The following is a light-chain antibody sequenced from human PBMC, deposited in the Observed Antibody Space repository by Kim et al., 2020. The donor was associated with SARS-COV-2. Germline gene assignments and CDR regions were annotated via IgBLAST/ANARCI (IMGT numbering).Light chain of an antibody. CDR1: NNDVGGYNY. J-gene: IGLJ2*01. Sequence: GQAITVSSTGTNNDVGGYNYVSWYQLHPGKAPKVMIYEVSKRPSGVSVRFSGSKSGSTASLTISGLQAEDEADYYCTSYTRSDTWVFGGGTKLTVL. V-gene: IGLV2-14*01. CDR2: EVS. CDR3: TSYTRSDTWV.